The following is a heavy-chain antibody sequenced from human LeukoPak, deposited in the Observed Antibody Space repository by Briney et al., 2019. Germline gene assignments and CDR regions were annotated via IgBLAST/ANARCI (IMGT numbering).Heavy chain of an antibody. V-gene: IGHV3-23*01. CDR1: GFTFSSYA. Sequence: GESLKISCAASGFTFSSYAMSWVRQATGKGLEWVSGISGSGGNTYYADSVKGRFTISRDNSKNTLYLQMNSLRGEDTAVYYCAKQVAYGGYSPIDYWGQGTLVTVSS. J-gene: IGHJ4*02. D-gene: IGHD5-12*01. CDR2: ISGSGGNT. CDR3: AKQVAYGGYSPIDY.